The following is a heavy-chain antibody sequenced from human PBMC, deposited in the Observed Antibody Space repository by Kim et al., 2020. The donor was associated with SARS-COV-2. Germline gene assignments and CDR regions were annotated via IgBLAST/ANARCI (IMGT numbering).Heavy chain of an antibody. J-gene: IGHJ4*02. D-gene: IGHD3-22*01. CDR3: AEDRGNYYASRGHGFDY. CDR1: GFTFSSYG. Sequence: GGSLRLSCAASGFTFSSYGMSWVRQAPGKGLEWVSGMSGSGGSTYYADSVKGRFAISRDNSKNTLYLQMNSLRPEDTAVYYCAEDRGNYYASRGHGFDYWGQGTLVTVSS. V-gene: IGHV3-23*01. CDR2: MSGSGGST.